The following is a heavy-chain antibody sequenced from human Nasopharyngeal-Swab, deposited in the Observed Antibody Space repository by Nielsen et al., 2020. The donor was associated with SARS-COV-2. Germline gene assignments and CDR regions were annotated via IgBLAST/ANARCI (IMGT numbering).Heavy chain of an antibody. CDR1: GFTFNNYN. CDR3: AVSGYPDNYYYYYYMDV. V-gene: IGHV3-21*01. CDR2: ISSSSSYI. J-gene: IGHJ6*03. Sequence: GESLKISCAASGFTFNNYNFNWVRQAPGKGLEWVSSISSSSSYIYYADSVKGRFTISRDNAKNSLYLQMNSLRAEDTAVYYCAVSGYPDNYYYYYYMDVWGKGTTVTVSS. D-gene: IGHD3-22*01.